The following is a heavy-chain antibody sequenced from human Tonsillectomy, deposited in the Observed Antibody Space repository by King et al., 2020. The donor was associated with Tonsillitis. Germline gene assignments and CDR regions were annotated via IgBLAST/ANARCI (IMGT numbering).Heavy chain of an antibody. D-gene: IGHD2-2*01. CDR1: GFTFGDYA. Sequence: DVQLVESGGGLVKPGRSLRLSCSASGFTFGDYAMSWFRQAPGKGPEWVGFIRSKAYGGTTEYAASVEGRFTISRDDSKSIAYLPMNSLKTEDTAVYYCTRVVFGGVVPAAKGRPRKYYYDGMDVWGQGTTVTVSS. CDR3: TRVVFGGVVPAAKGRPRKYYYDGMDV. CDR2: IRSKAYGGTT. J-gene: IGHJ6*02. V-gene: IGHV3-49*05.